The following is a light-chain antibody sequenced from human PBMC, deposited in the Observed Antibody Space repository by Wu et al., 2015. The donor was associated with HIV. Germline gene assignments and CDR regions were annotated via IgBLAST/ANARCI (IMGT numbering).Light chain of an antibody. CDR1: QGISTR. CDR2: GAS. V-gene: IGKV1-12*01. CDR3: QQANGYPVT. Sequence: DIRMTQSPSSMSASVGDRVTITCRASQGISTRLAWYQQKPGKAPKLLIYGASNLQSGVPSRFSGSGGGTEFTLTISSLQPEDFATYYCQQANGYPVTFGPGTKVDLK. J-gene: IGKJ3*01.